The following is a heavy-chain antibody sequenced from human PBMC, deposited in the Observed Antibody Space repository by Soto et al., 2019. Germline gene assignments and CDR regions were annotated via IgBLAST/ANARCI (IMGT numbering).Heavy chain of an antibody. J-gene: IGHJ4*02. Sequence: QVQLVESGGGVVQPGRSLRLSCAASGFTFSSYAMHWVRQAPGKGLEWVAVISYDGSNKYYADSVKGRFTISRDNLKKTLYLQMNSLRAEDTAVYYCARDGFMVRGVIIPFDYWGQGTLVTVSS. CDR3: ARDGFMVRGVIIPFDY. CDR2: ISYDGSNK. D-gene: IGHD3-10*01. V-gene: IGHV3-30-3*01. CDR1: GFTFSSYA.